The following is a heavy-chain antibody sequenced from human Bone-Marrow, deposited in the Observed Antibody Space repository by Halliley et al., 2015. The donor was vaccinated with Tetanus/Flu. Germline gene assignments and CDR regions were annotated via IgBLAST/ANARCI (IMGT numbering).Heavy chain of an antibody. D-gene: IGHD4-17*01. CDR1: GFNFGDYA. CDR2: SRKKANSYAT. V-gene: IGHV3-72*01. J-gene: IGHJ4*02. CDR3: ASVYGDYGLGDF. Sequence: SLRLSCTASGFNFGDYAMTWVRQAPGKGLEWVGLSRKKANSYATEYAASVKGRFTISRDDSENSLYLQMNSLKAEDTAVYYCASVYGDYGLGDFWGQGTLVTVSS.